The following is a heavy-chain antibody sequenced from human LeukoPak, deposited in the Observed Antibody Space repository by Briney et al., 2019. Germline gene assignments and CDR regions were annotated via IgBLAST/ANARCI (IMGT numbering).Heavy chain of an antibody. CDR2: IWYDGSNK. D-gene: IGHD3-10*01. CDR3: AKDLYYGSGSYSYYYYMDV. V-gene: IGHV3-33*06. Sequence: PGRSLRLSCAASGFTFSSYGMHWVRQARGKGLEGVAVIWYDGSNKYYADSVKGRFTISRDNSKNTLYLQMNSLRAEDTAVYYCAKDLYYGSGSYSYYYYMDVWGKGTTVTVSS. CDR1: GFTFSSYG. J-gene: IGHJ6*03.